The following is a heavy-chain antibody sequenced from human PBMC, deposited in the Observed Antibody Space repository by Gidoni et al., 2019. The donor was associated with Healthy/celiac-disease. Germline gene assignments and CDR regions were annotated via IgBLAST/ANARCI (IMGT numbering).Heavy chain of an antibody. D-gene: IGHD2-2*02. Sequence: QVQLVQSGAEVKKPGASVKVSCKASGYTFTGSYMHWVRQAPGQGLEWMGWINPNSGGTNYAQKFQGRVTMTRDTSISTAYMELSRLRSDDTAVYYCARDTHDPYCSSTSCYTGWFDPWGQGTLVTVSS. V-gene: IGHV1-2*02. CDR1: GYTFTGSY. CDR2: INPNSGGT. CDR3: ARDTHDPYCSSTSCYTGWFDP. J-gene: IGHJ5*02.